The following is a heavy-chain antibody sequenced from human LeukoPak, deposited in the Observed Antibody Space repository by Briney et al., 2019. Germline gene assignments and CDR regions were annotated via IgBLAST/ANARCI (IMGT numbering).Heavy chain of an antibody. CDR3: ARDIGGSYSAIDY. J-gene: IGHJ4*02. D-gene: IGHD1-26*01. V-gene: IGHV3-21*05. CDR1: GFTFSFYS. Sequence: PGGSLRLSCAGSGFTFSFYSLNWVRQAPGRGLEWVSFISGSGSDIFYADSVKGGFTISRDNAKNSVSPQMDSLRGDDTAVYYCARDIGGSYSAIDYWGQGTLVTVSS. CDR2: ISGSGSDI.